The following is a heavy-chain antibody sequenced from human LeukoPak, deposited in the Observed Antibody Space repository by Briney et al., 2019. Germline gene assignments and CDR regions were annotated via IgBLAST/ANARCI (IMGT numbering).Heavy chain of an antibody. J-gene: IGHJ6*03. CDR3: ARVVVPAAIQYYYYYYMDV. CDR2: IYYSGST. Sequence: PSETLSLTCTVSGGSISSHYWSWIRQPPGKGLEWIGYIYYSGSTNYNPSLKSRVTISVDTSKNQFSLKLSSVTAADTAVYYCARVVVPAAIQYYYYYYMDVWGKGTTVTVSS. V-gene: IGHV4-59*11. CDR1: GGSISSHY. D-gene: IGHD2-2*01.